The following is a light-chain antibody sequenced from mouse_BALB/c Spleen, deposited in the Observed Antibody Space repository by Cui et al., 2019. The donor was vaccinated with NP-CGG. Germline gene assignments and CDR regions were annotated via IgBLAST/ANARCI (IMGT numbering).Light chain of an antibody. Sequence: QIVLTQSPAIMSASPGERVTMTCSASSSVSSSYLYRYQQKSGSSPKLWIYTISNLASGVPARFSGSGSGTSYSLTINSMEAENAATYYCQQWSSNPPTFGGGTKLEIK. CDR2: TIS. CDR3: QQWSSNPPT. CDR1: SSVSSSY. J-gene: IGKJ1*01. V-gene: IGKV4-79*01.